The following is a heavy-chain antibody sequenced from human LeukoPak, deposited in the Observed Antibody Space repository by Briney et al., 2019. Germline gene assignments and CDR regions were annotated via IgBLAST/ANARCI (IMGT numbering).Heavy chain of an antibody. CDR2: ISYDGSNK. D-gene: IGHD6-19*01. CDR1: GFTFSSYR. V-gene: IGHV3-30*18. J-gene: IGHJ5*02. CDR3: AKEIAVAGTRWFDP. Sequence: GGSLRLSCAASGFTFSSYRMHWVRQDPGKGLEGVAVISYDGSNKYYADSVKGRFTLSRDNSKNTLYLQMNSLRAEDTAVYYCAKEIAVAGTRWFDPWGQGTLVTVSS.